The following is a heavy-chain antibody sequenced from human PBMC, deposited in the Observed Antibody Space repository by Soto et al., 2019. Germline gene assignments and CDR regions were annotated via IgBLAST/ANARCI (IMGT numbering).Heavy chain of an antibody. CDR2: IYYSGST. CDR3: GREVFGSWFDP. J-gene: IGHJ5*02. D-gene: IGHD1-26*01. Sequence: PSETLSLTCTVSGGSISSYYWSWIRQPPGKGLEWIGYIYYSGSTNYNPSLKSRVTISVDTSKNQFSLKLSSVTAADTAVYYCGREVFGSWFDPWGQGTLVTVSS. CDR1: GGSISSYY. V-gene: IGHV4-59*01.